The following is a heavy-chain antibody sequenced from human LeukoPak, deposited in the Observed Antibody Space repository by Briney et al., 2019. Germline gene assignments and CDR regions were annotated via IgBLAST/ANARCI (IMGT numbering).Heavy chain of an antibody. CDR2: IKQDGSEK. CDR1: GFIFSSYW. J-gene: IGHJ4*02. CDR3: RRAYYSGDSYYLRY. D-gene: IGHD2-21*01. Sequence: GGSLRLSCAASGFIFSSYWMSWVRQAPGKGLEWVANIKQDGSEKWYVDSVKGRFTISRDNAKNSLYLQMNSLRAEDTAVYYCRRAYYSGDSYYLRYWGQGTLVTVSS. V-gene: IGHV3-7*04.